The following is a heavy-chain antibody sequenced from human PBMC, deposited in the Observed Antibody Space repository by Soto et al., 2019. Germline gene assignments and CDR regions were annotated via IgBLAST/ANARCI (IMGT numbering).Heavy chain of an antibody. V-gene: IGHV3-23*01. Sequence: GGSLRLSCAASGFTFSDYAMSWVRQAPGKGLEWVSGISGSGGSTYYADYVKGRLTISRDNSKDTLYLQMNSLRAEDTAEYFCAKGGPRSSWTNDIDYWGREALVTISS. J-gene: IGHJ4*02. D-gene: IGHD2-2*01. CDR3: AKGGPRSSWTNDIDY. CDR1: GFTFSDYA. CDR2: ISGSGGST.